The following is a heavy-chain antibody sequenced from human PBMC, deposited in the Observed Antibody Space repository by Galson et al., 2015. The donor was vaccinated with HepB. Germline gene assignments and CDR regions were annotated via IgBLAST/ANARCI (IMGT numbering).Heavy chain of an antibody. Sequence: SVRLSCAASGFTFSTYAMTWVRQAPGKGLEWVSGISGSGGSTYYAKSVKGRLTISRDKSKNTLYLQMNSLRAADTAVYYCAKDGDIVVLPAAIYGMDVWGQGTTVTVSS. D-gene: IGHD2-2*01. J-gene: IGHJ6*02. CDR3: AKDGDIVVLPAAIYGMDV. V-gene: IGHV3-23*01. CDR1: GFTFSTYA. CDR2: ISGSGGST.